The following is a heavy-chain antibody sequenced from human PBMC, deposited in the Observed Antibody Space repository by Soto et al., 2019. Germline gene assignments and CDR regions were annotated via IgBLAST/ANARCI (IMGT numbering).Heavy chain of an antibody. V-gene: IGHV3-7*01. Sequence: EVQVVESGGGLVQPGGSLRLSCAASGFTFNSYWMTWVRQAPGKGLEWVANINTDGSQKQSVDSVKGRFTFSRDNGKNSLYLQMNSLRVEDTAVYYCARVSRRNTFDVWGQGTMVTVSS. CDR3: ARVSRRNTFDV. CDR2: INTDGSQK. CDR1: GFTFNSYW. J-gene: IGHJ3*01.